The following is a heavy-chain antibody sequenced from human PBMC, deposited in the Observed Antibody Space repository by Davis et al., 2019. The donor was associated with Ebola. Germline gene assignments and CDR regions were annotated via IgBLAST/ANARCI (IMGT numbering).Heavy chain of an antibody. J-gene: IGHJ3*02. Sequence: GESLKISCAASGFTFSSYSMNWVRQAPGKVLEWVSVIYSGGSTYYADSVKGRFTISRDNSKNTLYLQMNSLRAEDTAVYYCARASGGVGATAFDIWGQGTMVTVSS. CDR2: IYSGGST. D-gene: IGHD1-26*01. CDR3: ARASGGVGATAFDI. V-gene: IGHV3-53*01. CDR1: GFTFSSYS.